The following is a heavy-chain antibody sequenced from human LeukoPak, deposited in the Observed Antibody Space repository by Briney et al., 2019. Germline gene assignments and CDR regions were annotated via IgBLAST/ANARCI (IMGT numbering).Heavy chain of an antibody. CDR3: ATSLGPLTEY. Sequence: PGGSLRLSCAASGFAFSSNWMHWVRQTPGKGLVWVSRINSGRSGTSYAASEEGRFTISRDNVKNTLYLQMDSLRAEDTAVYYCATSLGPLTEYWGQGTLVTVSS. CDR1: GFAFSSNW. V-gene: IGHV3-74*01. J-gene: IGHJ4*02. D-gene: IGHD7-27*01. CDR2: INSGRSGT.